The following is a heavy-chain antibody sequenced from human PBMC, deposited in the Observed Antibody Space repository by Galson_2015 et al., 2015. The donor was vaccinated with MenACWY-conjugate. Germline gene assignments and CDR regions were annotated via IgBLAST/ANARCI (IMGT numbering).Heavy chain of an antibody. CDR2: TYYRSKWYY. D-gene: IGHD5/OR15-5a*01. CDR1: GDSVSSDSAA. J-gene: IGHJ4*02. V-gene: IGHV6-1*01. CDR3: AKEGAGLRG. Sequence: CAISGDSVSSDSAAWNWIRQSPSRGLEWLGRTYYRSKWYYDYALSVNSRLIINPDTSKNQFSLQLNSVPPEDTAVYYCAKEGAGLRGWGQGTLVIVSS.